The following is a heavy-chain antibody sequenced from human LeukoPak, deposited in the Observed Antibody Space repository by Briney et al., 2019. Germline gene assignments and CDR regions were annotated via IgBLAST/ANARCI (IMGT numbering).Heavy chain of an antibody. CDR2: IIPIFGTA. D-gene: IGHD3-16*02. J-gene: IGHJ4*02. Sequence: GASVKVSCKASGGTFSSYAISWVRQAPGQGLEWMGGIIPIFGTANYAQKFQGRVTITTDESTSTAYMELSSLRSEDTAVYYCARGGLGELSSRNLYFDYWGQGPWSPSPQ. V-gene: IGHV1-69*05. CDR1: GGTFSSYA. CDR3: ARGGLGELSSRNLYFDY.